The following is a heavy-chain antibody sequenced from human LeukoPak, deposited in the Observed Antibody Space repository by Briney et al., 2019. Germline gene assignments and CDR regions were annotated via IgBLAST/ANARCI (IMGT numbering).Heavy chain of an antibody. CDR2: ISSNGGST. J-gene: IGHJ6*03. V-gene: IGHV3-64*01. CDR1: GFTFSSYA. CDR3: ARPDYYYYYMDV. Sequence: GGSLRLSCAASGFTFSSYAMHWVRQAPGKGLEYVSAISSNGGSTYYANSVKGRFTISRDNSKNTLYLQMGSLRAEDMAVYYCARPDYYYYYMDVWGKGTTVTASS.